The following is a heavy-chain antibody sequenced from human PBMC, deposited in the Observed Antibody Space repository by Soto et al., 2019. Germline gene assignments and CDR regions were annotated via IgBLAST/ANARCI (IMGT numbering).Heavy chain of an antibody. J-gene: IGHJ4*02. CDR1: GYDFNSYS. V-gene: IGHV1-3*01. CDR3: ARSSVTIDGLDF. Sequence: QVRLEQSRAEVKEPGASVKISCKASGYDFNSYSIHWLRQAPGQRPEYMGRINGGIGNTKFSQKFQDRLTMSRDTSASAMYMELSSLTSDDTGVYYCARSSVTIDGLDFWGQGTLVIVSS. CDR2: INGGIGNT. D-gene: IGHD4-17*01.